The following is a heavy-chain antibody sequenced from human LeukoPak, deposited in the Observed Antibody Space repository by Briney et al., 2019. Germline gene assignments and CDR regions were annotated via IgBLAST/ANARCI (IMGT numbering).Heavy chain of an antibody. J-gene: IGHJ3*02. CDR1: GFTFSSYG. CDR3: AKEGKDSSGWYLGFDI. D-gene: IGHD6-19*01. V-gene: IGHV3-30*18. CDR2: ISYDGSNK. Sequence: GGSLRLSCAASGFTFSSYGMHWVRQAPGKGLEWVAVISYDGSNKYYADSVKGRFTISRDNPKNTLYLQMNSLRAEDTAVYYCAKEGKDSSGWYLGFDIWGQGTMVTVSS.